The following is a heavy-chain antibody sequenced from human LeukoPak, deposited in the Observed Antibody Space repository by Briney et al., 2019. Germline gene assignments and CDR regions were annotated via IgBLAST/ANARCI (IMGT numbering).Heavy chain of an antibody. D-gene: IGHD3-16*01. CDR3: AKWDYVEWAFDY. CDR1: EFSVGSNY. V-gene: IGHV3-66*01. CDR2: IYSGGST. Sequence: PGGSLRLSCAASEFSVGSNYMTWVRQAPGKGLEWVSLIYSGGSTYYADSVKGRFTISRDNSKNTLYLQMNSLRAEDTAVYYCAKWDYVEWAFDYWGQGTLVTVSS. J-gene: IGHJ4*02.